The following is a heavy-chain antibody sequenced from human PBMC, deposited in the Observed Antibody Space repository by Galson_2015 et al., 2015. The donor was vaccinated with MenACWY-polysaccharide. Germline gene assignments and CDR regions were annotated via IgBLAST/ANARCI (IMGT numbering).Heavy chain of an antibody. D-gene: IGHD1-26*01. CDR2: ISWNSGSI. V-gene: IGHV3-9*01. J-gene: IGHJ3*02. CDR1: GFTFDDDA. CDR3: AKAQGGPRSYLTLTPDAFDI. Sequence: SAILPCAASGFTFDDDAMHWVRQGPGKGLEWVSGISWNSGSIGYADSVKGRFTISRDNAKNSLYLQMNSLKAEDTALYYCAKAQGGPRSYLTLTPDAFDIWGQGTMVTVSS.